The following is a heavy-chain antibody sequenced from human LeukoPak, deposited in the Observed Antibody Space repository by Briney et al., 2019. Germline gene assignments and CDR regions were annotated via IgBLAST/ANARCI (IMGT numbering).Heavy chain of an antibody. CDR1: GDSISSYY. CDR2: IDFSGST. D-gene: IGHD6-13*01. CDR3: ARHGGSWTFDY. V-gene: IGHV4-59*08. J-gene: IGHJ4*02. Sequence: SETLSLTCTVSGDSISSYYWSWIRQPPGKGLEWIGFIDFSGSTNSNPSSKSRVTISVDTSKNQFSLKLSSMTAADTAAYYCARHGGSWTFDYWGQGILVTVSS.